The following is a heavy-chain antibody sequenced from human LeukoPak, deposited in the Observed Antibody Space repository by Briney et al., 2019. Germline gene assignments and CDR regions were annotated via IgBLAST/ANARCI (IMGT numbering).Heavy chain of an antibody. CDR3: ARPGSSGWSHAFDI. Sequence: GRSLRLSCAASGFTFSSYTMHWVRQAPGKGLEWVAVMSSDGNNKYYADSVKGRFTISRDNSENTLYLDMNSLRAEDTAVYYCARPGSSGWSHAFDIWGQGTKVTVSS. CDR2: MSSDGNNK. J-gene: IGHJ3*02. D-gene: IGHD6-19*01. V-gene: IGHV3-30-3*01. CDR1: GFTFSSYT.